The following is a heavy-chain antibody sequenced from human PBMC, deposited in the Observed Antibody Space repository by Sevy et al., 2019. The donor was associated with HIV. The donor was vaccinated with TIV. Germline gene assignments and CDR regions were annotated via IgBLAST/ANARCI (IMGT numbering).Heavy chain of an antibody. J-gene: IGHJ4*02. CDR3: ARSLPPGDTAMGLFDY. V-gene: IGHV4-59*01. Sequence: SETLSLTCTVSGGSISSYYWSWIRQPPGKGLEWIGYIYYGGSTNYNPSLKSRVTISVDTSKNQFSLKLCSVTAADTAVYYCARSLPPGDTAMGLFDYWGQGTLVTVSS. CDR1: GGSISSYY. CDR2: IYYGGST. D-gene: IGHD5-18*01.